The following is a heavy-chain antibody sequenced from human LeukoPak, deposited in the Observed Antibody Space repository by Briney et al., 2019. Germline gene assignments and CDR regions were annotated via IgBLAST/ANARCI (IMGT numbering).Heavy chain of an antibody. CDR2: IIPIFGTA. Sequence: ASVKVSCKASGGTFISYAISWVRQAPGQGLEWMGGIIPIFGTANYAQKFQGRVTITADESTSTAYMELSSLRSEDTAVYYCARGDDYGGDYYYYYYMDVWGKGTTVTASS. CDR1: GGTFISYA. J-gene: IGHJ6*03. CDR3: ARGDDYGGDYYYYYYMDV. V-gene: IGHV1-69*01. D-gene: IGHD4-23*01.